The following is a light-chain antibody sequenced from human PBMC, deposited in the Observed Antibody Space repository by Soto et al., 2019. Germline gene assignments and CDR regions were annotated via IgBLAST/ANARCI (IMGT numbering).Light chain of an antibody. V-gene: IGKV1-5*03. CDR3: QQCNSYWT. CDR1: QSISRW. J-gene: IGKJ1*01. Sequence: DIQLTQSPSTLSASVGDRVTITCRASQSISRWLGWYQQKPGKAPKLLIYKASSLESGVPSRFSGSGSGTEFTLTITSLQPDDSATYYCQQCNSYWTFGQGTKVEIK. CDR2: KAS.